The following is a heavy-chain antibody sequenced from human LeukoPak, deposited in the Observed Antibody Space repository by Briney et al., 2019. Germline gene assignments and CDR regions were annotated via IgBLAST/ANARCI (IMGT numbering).Heavy chain of an antibody. Sequence: PGGSLRLSCAASGFTFSSYVMSWVRQAPGKGLEWVSSTSGSGGSTYYADSVKSRFTISRDNSKNTLSLQMNSLRAEDTAVYYCAKSGGDYAWGQGTLVTISS. CDR1: GFTFSSYV. CDR3: AKSGGDYA. CDR2: TSGSGGST. J-gene: IGHJ5*02. V-gene: IGHV3-23*01. D-gene: IGHD2-21*02.